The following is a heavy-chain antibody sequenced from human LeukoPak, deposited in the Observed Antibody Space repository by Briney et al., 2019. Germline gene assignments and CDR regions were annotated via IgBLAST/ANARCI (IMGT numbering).Heavy chain of an antibody. J-gene: IGHJ5*02. Sequence: GGSLRLSCAASGFTFSSNYMSWVRQAPGKGLEWVSIIYSGGSTYYADSVKGRFTIFRDNSKNTLYLQMNSLRAEDTAVYYCARESASRGFFDPWGQGTLVTVSS. CDR2: IYSGGST. CDR3: ARESASRGFFDP. D-gene: IGHD2-2*01. CDR1: GFTFSSNY. V-gene: IGHV3-53*01.